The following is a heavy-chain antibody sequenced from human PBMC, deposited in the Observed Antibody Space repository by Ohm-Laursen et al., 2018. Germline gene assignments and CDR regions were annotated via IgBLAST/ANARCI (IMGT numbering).Heavy chain of an antibody. CDR1: GESSSGYF. V-gene: IGHV4-34*01. Sequence: GTLPLTCDVNGESSSGYFWNWIRQPPGKGLEWIGEINQSGSTKYNPSLKRRVTLSADSSNSQFSLRLTSVTAADTATYYCARGSGFFKLDVWGQGTTVTVSS. CDR2: INQSGST. D-gene: IGHD6-19*01. J-gene: IGHJ6*02. CDR3: ARGSGFFKLDV.